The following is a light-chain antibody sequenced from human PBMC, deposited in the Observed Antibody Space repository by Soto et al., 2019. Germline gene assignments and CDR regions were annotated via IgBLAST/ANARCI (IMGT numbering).Light chain of an antibody. CDR2: AAS. CDR1: ERVNSY. J-gene: IGKJ4*01. CDR3: QQYYSYPLT. Sequence: IRMTQSPPSLSASTGDRVTITCRASERVNSYLAWYQQKPGRAPELLIYAASTLQSGVPSRFSGSGSGTDFTLTISLLQSEDFATYFCQQYYSYPLTFGGGTKVE. V-gene: IGKV1-8*01.